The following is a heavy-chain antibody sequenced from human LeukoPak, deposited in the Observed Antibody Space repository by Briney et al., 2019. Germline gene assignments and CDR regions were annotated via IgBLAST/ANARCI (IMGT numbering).Heavy chain of an antibody. CDR1: GFTFSTYS. J-gene: IGHJ3*01. V-gene: IGHV3-48*04. Sequence: PGGSLRLSCAASGFTFSTYSMNWVRQAPGKGLEWVSYISSSSRTIYYADSVKGRFTISRDNAKNTLYLQMNSLRAEDTAVYYCTRGGSPPEALGDSFDFWGPGTMVTVSS. CDR2: ISSSSRTI. CDR3: TRGGSPPEALGDSFDF. D-gene: IGHD1-26*01.